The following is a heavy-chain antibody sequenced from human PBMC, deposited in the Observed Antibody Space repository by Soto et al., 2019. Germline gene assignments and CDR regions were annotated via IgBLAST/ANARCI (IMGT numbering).Heavy chain of an antibody. CDR1: GYSISRGYY. D-gene: IGHD5-12*01. Sequence: PSETLSLICAVSGYSISRGYYWGWIRQPPGKGLEWIGNMHHSGTTYYNPSLKSRVTMSIDTSKNQFSLKLRSVTAADTAVYYCARDLGEYVATVYFDYWGQGTLVTVSS. CDR2: MHHSGTT. V-gene: IGHV4-38-2*02. J-gene: IGHJ4*02. CDR3: ARDLGEYVATVYFDY.